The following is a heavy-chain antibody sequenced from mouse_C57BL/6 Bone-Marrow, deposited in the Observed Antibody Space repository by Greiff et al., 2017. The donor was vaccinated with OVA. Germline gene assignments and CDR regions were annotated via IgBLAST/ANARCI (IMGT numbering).Heavy chain of an antibody. CDR2: IHPNSGST. J-gene: IGHJ3*01. CDR1: GYTFTSYW. CDR3: ARDGNSLAY. V-gene: IGHV1-64*01. Sequence: QVQLKQPGAELVKPGASVKLSCKASGYTFTSYWMHWVKQRPGQGLEWIGMIHPNSGSTNYNEKFKSKATLTVDKSSSTAYMQLSSLTSEDSAVYYCARDGNSLAYWGQGTLVTVSA. D-gene: IGHD2-1*01.